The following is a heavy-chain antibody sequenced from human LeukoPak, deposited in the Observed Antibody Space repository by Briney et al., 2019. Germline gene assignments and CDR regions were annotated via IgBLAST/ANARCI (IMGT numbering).Heavy chain of an antibody. J-gene: IGHJ6*02. CDR3: ARDRETGYYYGVDV. CDR2: ISGYNGNT. Sequence: ASVKVSCKASGYTFTTYGIKWVRQAPGQGLEWMGWISGYNGNTNSAQKVQSRITMTTDTSTSTAYMELRSLRSDDTAVYYCARDRETGYYYGVDVWGQGTTVTVSS. D-gene: IGHD1-14*01. V-gene: IGHV1-18*01. CDR1: GYTFTTYG.